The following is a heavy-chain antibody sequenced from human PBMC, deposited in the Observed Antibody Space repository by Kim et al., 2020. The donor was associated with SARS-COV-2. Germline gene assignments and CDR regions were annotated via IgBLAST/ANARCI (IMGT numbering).Heavy chain of an antibody. CDR1: GFTFSDYY. CDR3: AKEYYDILTGYHGGAFDI. CDR2: ISSSGSTI. V-gene: IGHV3-11*01. Sequence: GGSLRLSCAASGFTFSDYYMSWIRQAPGKGLEWVSYISSSGSTIYYADSVKGRFTISRDNAKNSLYLQMNSLRAEDTAVYYCAKEYYDILTGYHGGAFDIWGQGTMVTVSS. J-gene: IGHJ3*02. D-gene: IGHD3-9*01.